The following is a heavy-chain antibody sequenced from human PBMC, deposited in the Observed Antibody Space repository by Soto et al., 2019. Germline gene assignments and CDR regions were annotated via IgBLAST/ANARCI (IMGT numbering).Heavy chain of an antibody. J-gene: IGHJ4*02. CDR1: GGSFSGYY. D-gene: IGHD2-15*01. Sequence: QVQLQQWGAGLLKPSETLSLTCAVYGGSFSGYYWSWIRQPPGKGLEWMGEINHSGSTNYNPSLKRRVTITVDTAKNQFSLKLGSVAAADTAVYYCAREGGGHCSGGSCYVDYWGQGTLVTVSS. CDR2: INHSGST. CDR3: AREGGGHCSGGSCYVDY. V-gene: IGHV4-34*01.